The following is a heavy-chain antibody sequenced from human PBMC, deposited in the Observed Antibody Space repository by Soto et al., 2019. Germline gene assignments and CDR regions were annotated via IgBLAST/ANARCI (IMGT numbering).Heavy chain of an antibody. J-gene: IGHJ4*02. CDR1: GFTLGGYS. CDR3: VREDILGARSFDY. V-gene: IGHV3-48*02. CDR2: ISSLSSPR. D-gene: IGHD7-27*01. Sequence: GGSLRLSCAASGFTLGGYSMNWVRQAPGKGLEWISYISSLSSPRYYAESVEGRFIISRDNAKNSLYLQMNSLRDEDTAVYFCVREDILGARSFDYWGQGTRVTVLL.